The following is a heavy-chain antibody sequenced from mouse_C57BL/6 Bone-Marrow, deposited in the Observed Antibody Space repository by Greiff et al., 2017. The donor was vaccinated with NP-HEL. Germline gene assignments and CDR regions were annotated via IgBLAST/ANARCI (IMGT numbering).Heavy chain of an antibody. V-gene: IGHV5-12*01. J-gene: IGHJ3*01. CDR2: ISNGGGST. CDR1: GFTFSDYY. Sequence: EVKLMESGGGLVQPGGSLKLSCAASGFTFSDYYMYWVRQTPEKRLEWVAYISNGGGSTYYPDTVKGRFTISRDNAKNTLYLQMSRLKSEDTAMYYCARQGYSAYWGQGTLVTVSA. D-gene: IGHD2-12*01. CDR3: ARQGYSAY.